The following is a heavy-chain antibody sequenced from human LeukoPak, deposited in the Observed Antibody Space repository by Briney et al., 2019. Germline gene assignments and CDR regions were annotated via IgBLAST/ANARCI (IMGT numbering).Heavy chain of an antibody. CDR2: IYHSGST. V-gene: IGHV4-38-2*02. CDR1: GYSISSGYY. CDR3: ASGLYYYYYMDV. Sequence: SETLSLTCTVSGYSISSGYYWGWIRQPPGKGLEGIGSIYHSGSTYYNPSLKSRVTISVDTSKNQFSLKLSSVTVADTAVYYCASGLYYYYYMDVWGKGTTVTVSS. J-gene: IGHJ6*03. D-gene: IGHD5-12*01.